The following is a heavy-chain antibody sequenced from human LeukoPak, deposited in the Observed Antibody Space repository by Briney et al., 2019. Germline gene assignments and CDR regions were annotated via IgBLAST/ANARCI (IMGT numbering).Heavy chain of an antibody. CDR3: TTEDYGDYVSSH. CDR2: IKRKTDAGTT. Sequence: PGGSLRLSCAASGFTFSNTWMSWVRQATEKGLEWVGRIKRKTDAGTTDYAAPVKGRFIISRDDSKDTLYLQMDSLKTEDTAVYYCTTEDYGDYVSSHWGQGTLVTVSS. V-gene: IGHV3-15*01. D-gene: IGHD4-17*01. CDR1: GFTFSNTW. J-gene: IGHJ4*02.